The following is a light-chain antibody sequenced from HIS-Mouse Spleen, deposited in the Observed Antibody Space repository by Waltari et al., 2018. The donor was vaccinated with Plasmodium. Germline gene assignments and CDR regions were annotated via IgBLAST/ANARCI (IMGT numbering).Light chain of an antibody. CDR2: DVS. CDR3: CSYAGSYTYV. Sequence: HSALTQPRSVSGSPGQSVTISCTGPSRDVGGSHSVSWYKPHPGKAPKLTIYDVSKRPSGVPDRFSGSKSGNTASLTISGLQAEDEADYYCCSYAGSYTYVFGTGTKVTVL. CDR1: SRDVGGSHS. J-gene: IGLJ1*01. V-gene: IGLV2-11*01.